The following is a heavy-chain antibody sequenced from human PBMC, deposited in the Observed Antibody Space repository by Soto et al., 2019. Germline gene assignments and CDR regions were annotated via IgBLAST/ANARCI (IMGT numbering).Heavy chain of an antibody. J-gene: IGHJ5*02. Sequence: GESLKISCKASGYGFTSYWIGWVRQMPGKGLEWMGIIYPGYSDTRYSPSFQGQVTISADKSISTAYLQWSSLKDSDTAVYYCARQPTRTTVLLGQILANDWFDPWGQGTLVTVSS. V-gene: IGHV5-51*01. CDR2: IYPGYSDT. CDR3: ARQPTRTTVLLGQILANDWFDP. D-gene: IGHD4-17*01. CDR1: GYGFTSYW.